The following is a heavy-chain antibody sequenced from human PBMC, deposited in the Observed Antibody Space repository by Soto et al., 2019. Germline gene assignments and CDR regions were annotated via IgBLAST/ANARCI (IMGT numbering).Heavy chain of an antibody. CDR1: GFTFRSYA. CDR3: TKDHVSSSSGHGRFDP. CDR2: ISGSGSST. J-gene: IGHJ5*02. D-gene: IGHD6-13*01. Sequence: EVPLLESGGGLVQPGGSLRLSCAASGFTFRSYAMSWVRQAPGKGLEWVSAISGSGSSTYYADSVKGRFTISRDNSKNTLYLQMNSLRAEDKAVYYCTKDHVSSSSGHGRFDPWGQGTLVTVSS. V-gene: IGHV3-23*01.